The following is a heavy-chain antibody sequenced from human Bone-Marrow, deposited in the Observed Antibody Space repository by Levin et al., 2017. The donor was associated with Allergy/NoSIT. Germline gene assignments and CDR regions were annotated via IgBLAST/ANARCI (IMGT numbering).Heavy chain of an antibody. CDR3: ARASGSHYYYGMDV. Sequence: GSLRLSCTVSGGSVSSGSYYWSWIRQPPGKGLEWIGYIYYSGSTNYNPSLKSRVTISVDTSKNQFSLKLSSVTAADTAVYYCARASGSHYYYGMDVWGQGTTVTVSS. D-gene: IGHD3-10*01. J-gene: IGHJ6*02. CDR2: IYYSGST. CDR1: GGSVSSGSYY. V-gene: IGHV4-61*01.